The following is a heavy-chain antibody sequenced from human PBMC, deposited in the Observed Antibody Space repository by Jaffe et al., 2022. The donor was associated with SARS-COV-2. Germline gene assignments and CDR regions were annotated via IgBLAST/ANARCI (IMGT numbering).Heavy chain of an antibody. J-gene: IGHJ5*02. V-gene: IGHV4-31*03. D-gene: IGHD5-12*01. CDR1: GGSISSGGYY. CDR3: ARGRRDGYQNWFDP. Sequence: QVQLQESGPGLVKPSQTLSLTCTVSGGSISSGGYYWSWIRQHPGKGLEWIGYIYYSGSTYYNPSLKSRVTISVDTSKNQFSLKLSSVTAADTAVYYCARGRRDGYQNWFDPWGQGTLVTVSS. CDR2: IYYSGST.